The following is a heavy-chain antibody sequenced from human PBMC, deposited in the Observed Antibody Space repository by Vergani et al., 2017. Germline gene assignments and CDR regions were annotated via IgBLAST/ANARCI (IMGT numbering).Heavy chain of an antibody. Sequence: QVQLQESGPGLVKPSETLSLTCTVSGGSISSYYWSWIRQPAGKGLEWIGRIYTSGSTNYNPSLKSRVTMSVDTSKNQFSMKLSSVTAADTAVYYWARDSPKYYDILAGDNWFDPWGQGTLVTVSS. V-gene: IGHV4-4*07. CDR3: ARDSPKYYDILAGDNWFDP. J-gene: IGHJ5*02. D-gene: IGHD3-9*01. CDR1: GGSISSYY. CDR2: IYTSGST.